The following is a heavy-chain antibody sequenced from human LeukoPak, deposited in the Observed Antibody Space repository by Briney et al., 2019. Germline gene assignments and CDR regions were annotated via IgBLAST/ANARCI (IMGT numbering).Heavy chain of an antibody. CDR3: ARDPYYYDSSGYLDFDY. Sequence: GGSLRLSCAASGFTFSNYAMSWVRQAPGKGLEWVSAISGGGGPTYYADSVKGRFTISRDNSKNTLYLQMNSLRAEDTAVYYCARDPYYYDSSGYLDFDYWGQGTLVTVSS. CDR2: ISGGGGPT. CDR1: GFTFSNYA. J-gene: IGHJ4*02. V-gene: IGHV3-23*01. D-gene: IGHD3-22*01.